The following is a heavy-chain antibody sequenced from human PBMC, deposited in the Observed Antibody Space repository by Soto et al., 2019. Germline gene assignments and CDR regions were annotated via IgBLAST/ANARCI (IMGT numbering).Heavy chain of an antibody. CDR2: IQSGGPT. V-gene: IGHV3-66*01. J-gene: IGHJ6*02. Sequence: GGSLRLSCAASGFTVSSKYMSWVRQAPGKGPEWVSLIQSGGPTYYADSVKGRFTISRDNSKNTLYLQMNSLRAEDTAVYYCARDQDTMVRGVIISPYYYYGMDVWGQGTTVTVSS. CDR3: ARDQDTMVRGVIISPYYYYGMDV. CDR1: GFTVSSKY. D-gene: IGHD3-10*01.